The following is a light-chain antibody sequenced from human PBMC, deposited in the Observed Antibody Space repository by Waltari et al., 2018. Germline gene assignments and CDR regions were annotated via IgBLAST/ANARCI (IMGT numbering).Light chain of an antibody. CDR2: EVS. CDR3: SSYGGRNNLI. CDR1: SSDIGDYNF. J-gene: IGLJ2*01. V-gene: IGLV2-8*01. Sequence: QSALTQPPSASGSPGQSVTISCTGTSSDIGDYNFVSWYQQHPSKAPKLMIYEVSKRPSGVPDRFSGSKSGYTASLTVSGLQAEDEAEYYCSSYGGRNNLIFGGGTKLTVL.